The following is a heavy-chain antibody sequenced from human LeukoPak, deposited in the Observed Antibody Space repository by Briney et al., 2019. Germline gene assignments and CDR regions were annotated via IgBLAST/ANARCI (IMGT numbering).Heavy chain of an antibody. CDR1: GYTFTSYY. D-gene: IGHD6-25*01. J-gene: IGHJ4*02. CDR2: INPTINGT. CDR3: ARERPPGSGYGVDY. Sequence: GSLKVSCKASGYTFTSYYINWVRQAPGQGLECMGWINPTINGTNYAKKLQGRVTMTGDRSIRTAYIELSRLISDDTAVYYCARERPPGSGYGVDYWGQGTVVTVSS. V-gene: IGHV1-2*02.